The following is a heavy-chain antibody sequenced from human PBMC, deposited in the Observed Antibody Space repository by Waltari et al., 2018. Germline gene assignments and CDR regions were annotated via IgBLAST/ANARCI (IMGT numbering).Heavy chain of an antibody. CDR1: GGPFSSYT. V-gene: IGHV1-69*02. Sequence: QVQLVQSGAEVKKPGSSVKVSCKASGGPFSSYTISWVRQAPGQGLEWMGRIIPILGIANYAQKFQGRVTITADKSTSTAYMELSSLRSEDTAVYYCASSRVATHYFDYWGQGTLVTVSS. J-gene: IGHJ4*02. CDR3: ASSRVATHYFDY. D-gene: IGHD5-12*01. CDR2: IIPILGIA.